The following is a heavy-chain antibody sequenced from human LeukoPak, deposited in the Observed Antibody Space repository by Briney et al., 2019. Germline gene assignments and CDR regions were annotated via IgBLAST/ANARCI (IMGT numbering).Heavy chain of an antibody. J-gene: IGHJ4*02. V-gene: IGHV5-51*01. D-gene: IGHD6-13*01. CDR3: ASGVAAAEY. CDR1: GYNFTSYL. Sequence: GESRNISCKGSGYNFTSYLIYWVRQLPVKGLEWMGIIYPGDSDTRYSPSFQGQVTISADKSISTAYLQWSSLKASDTAMYYCASGVAAAEYWGQGTLVTVSS. CDR2: IYPGDSDT.